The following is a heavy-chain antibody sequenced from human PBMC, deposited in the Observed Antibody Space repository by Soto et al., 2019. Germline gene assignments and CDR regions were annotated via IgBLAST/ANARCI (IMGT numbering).Heavy chain of an antibody. V-gene: IGHV1-69*02. J-gene: IGHJ6*03. Sequence: QVQLVQSGAEVKKPGSSVKVSCKASGGTFSPYTITWERQAPGQGLEWMGRIIPFLGIVNYAQRFQGRVTINTDKYTSTAYMELSSLRSEDPAVYYCARPPPGYSSSAEYYYDMDVWGKGDTVTVSS. CDR2: IIPFLGIV. CDR3: ARPPPGYSSSAEYYYDMDV. D-gene: IGHD6-13*01. CDR1: GGTFSPYT.